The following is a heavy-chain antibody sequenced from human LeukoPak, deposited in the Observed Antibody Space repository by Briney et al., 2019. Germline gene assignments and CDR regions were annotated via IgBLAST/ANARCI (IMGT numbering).Heavy chain of an antibody. Sequence: GGSLRLSCAASGFTVSSNYMSWVRQAPGKGLEWVSVIYSGGSTYYADSVKGRFTISRDNSKNTLYLQMNSLRAEDTAVYYCARARKAYCGGDCYLEHWGQGTLVTVSS. V-gene: IGHV3-66*01. CDR3: ARARKAYCGGDCYLEH. CDR1: GFTVSSNY. CDR2: IYSGGST. J-gene: IGHJ1*01. D-gene: IGHD2-21*02.